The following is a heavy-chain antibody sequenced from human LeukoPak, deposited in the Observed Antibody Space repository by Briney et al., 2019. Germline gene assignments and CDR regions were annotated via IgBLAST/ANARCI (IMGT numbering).Heavy chain of an antibody. J-gene: IGHJ4*02. D-gene: IGHD3-10*01. CDR1: GFTLNDYT. CDR3: AKEYGAGSYYGFDY. CDR2: ISWDGDTT. V-gene: IGHV3-43*01. Sequence: GGSLRLSCAASGFTLNDYTMHWVRQIPGKGLEWVSLISWDGDTTYYADSVRGRFTISRDDSKNSLYLQMESLTTEDTALYFCAKEYGAGSYYGFDYWGQGTLVTVSS.